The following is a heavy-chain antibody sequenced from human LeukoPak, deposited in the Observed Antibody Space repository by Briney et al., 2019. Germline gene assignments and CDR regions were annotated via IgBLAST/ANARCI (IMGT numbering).Heavy chain of an antibody. J-gene: IGHJ6*03. CDR3: ARRWNYGRNYYIDV. CDR1: GGSISGDY. D-gene: IGHD1-7*01. CDR2: INDSGRI. Sequence: SETLSLTCTVSGGSISGDYRSWIRQPPGKGLEWIGEINDSGRINYNPSLMSRVTVSVDTSKNQFSLRLTSVTATDTAVYYCARRWNYGRNYYIDVWGNGATVSVSS. V-gene: IGHV4-34*01.